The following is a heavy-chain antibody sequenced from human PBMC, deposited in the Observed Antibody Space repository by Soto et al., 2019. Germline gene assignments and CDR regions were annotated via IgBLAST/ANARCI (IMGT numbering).Heavy chain of an antibody. CDR2: ISGSGGST. J-gene: IGHJ4*02. CDR1: GFTLSSYA. Sequence: GGSLRLSCAASGFTLSSYAMSWVRQAPGKGLEWVSAISGSGGSTYYADSVKGRFTISRDNSKNTLYLQMSSLRAEDTAVYYCAKEGYSSSWYYYFDYWGQGTLVTVSS. D-gene: IGHD6-13*01. CDR3: AKEGYSSSWYYYFDY. V-gene: IGHV3-23*01.